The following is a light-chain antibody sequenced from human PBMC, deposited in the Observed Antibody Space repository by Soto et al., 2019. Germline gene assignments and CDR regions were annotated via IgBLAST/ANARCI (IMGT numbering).Light chain of an antibody. CDR3: QSYDSRVSNSYV. CDR2: EGS. CDR1: SSDVGSYNL. Sequence: QSALTQPASVSGSPGQSITISCTGTSSDVGSYNLVSWYQQHPGKAPKLMINEGSKRPSGVSDRFSGSKSGNTASLTISGLQAEDEADYYCQSYDSRVSNSYVFGTGTKLTVL. V-gene: IGLV2-23*01. J-gene: IGLJ1*01.